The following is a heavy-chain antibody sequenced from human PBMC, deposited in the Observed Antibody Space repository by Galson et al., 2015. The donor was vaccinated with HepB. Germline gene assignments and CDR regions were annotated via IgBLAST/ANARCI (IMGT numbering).Heavy chain of an antibody. Sequence: SVKVSCKASGFSFSSYVISWVRQAPGQGLEWMGGIIPIFGPSNYAQKFQGRVTITADESTSTVYMELSSLRSEDTAVYYCARESGYCSTITCSGGMDVWGQGTLVTVSS. V-gene: IGHV1-69*13. CDR1: GFSFSSYV. CDR2: IIPIFGPS. CDR3: ARESGYCSTITCSGGMDV. D-gene: IGHD2-2*01. J-gene: IGHJ1*01.